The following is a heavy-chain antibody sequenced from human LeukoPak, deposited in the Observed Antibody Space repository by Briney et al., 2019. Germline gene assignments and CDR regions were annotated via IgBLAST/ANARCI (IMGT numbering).Heavy chain of an antibody. CDR2: IYYSGST. CDR3: ATHSSSYSYFDY. D-gene: IGHD3-22*01. J-gene: IGHJ4*02. CDR1: GGPISSGDYY. Sequence: PSQTLSLTCIVSGGPISSGDYYWSWIRQPPGKGLEWIGYIYYSGSTYYNPSLKSRITMSVDTSKNQFSLKLSSVTAADTAVYYCATHSSSYSYFDYWGQGTLVTVSS. V-gene: IGHV4-30-4*01.